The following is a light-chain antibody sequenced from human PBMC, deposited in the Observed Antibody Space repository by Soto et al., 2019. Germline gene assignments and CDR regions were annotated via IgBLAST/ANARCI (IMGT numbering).Light chain of an antibody. Sequence: DIQITQSPSTLSASVGDRVTITSRASQRISSRLAWYQKKPGKAPKLLIYYALNLDSGVPSRFCVSGSGTEFTLSIGSVQPDDFATYCFQHYDTYLRYTFGQGTKLEIK. V-gene: IGKV1-5*01. CDR2: YAL. CDR1: QRISSR. CDR3: QHYDTYLRYT. J-gene: IGKJ2*01.